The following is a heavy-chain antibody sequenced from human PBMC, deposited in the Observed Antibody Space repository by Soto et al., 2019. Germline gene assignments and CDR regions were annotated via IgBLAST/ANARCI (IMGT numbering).Heavy chain of an antibody. CDR1: GFTFSSYG. V-gene: IGHV3-33*01. CDR3: ARGGGNSMIVVARMDV. D-gene: IGHD3-22*01. CDR2: IWFDGSNK. Sequence: GGSLRLSCAASGFTFSSYGMHWVRQAPGKGLEWVAVIWFDGSNKYYTDSVKGRFTISRDNSKNTLYLQMNSLRAEDTAEYYCARGGGNSMIVVARMDVWGQGTTVTVSS. J-gene: IGHJ6*02.